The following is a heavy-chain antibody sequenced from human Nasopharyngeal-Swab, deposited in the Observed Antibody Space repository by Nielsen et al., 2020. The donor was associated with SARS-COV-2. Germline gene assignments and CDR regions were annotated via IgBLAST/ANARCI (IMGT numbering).Heavy chain of an antibody. CDR1: DASISSHY. D-gene: IGHD2-21*02. Sequence: SETLSLTCTVPDASISSHYWSWIRQAPGKGLEWIGYIHSNGDTNYKPSLKSRVAMSLDTSNNHFSLRLTSVTAADTATYYCARALTDSAWRWVYYVDVWGTGTTVTVSS. V-gene: IGHV4-59*08. CDR3: ARALTDSAWRWVYYVDV. J-gene: IGHJ6*03. CDR2: IHSNGDT.